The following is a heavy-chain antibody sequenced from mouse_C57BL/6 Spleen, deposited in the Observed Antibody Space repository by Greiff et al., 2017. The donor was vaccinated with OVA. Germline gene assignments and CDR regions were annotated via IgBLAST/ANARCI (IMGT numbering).Heavy chain of an antibody. V-gene: IGHV1-69*01. CDR2: IDPSDSYT. J-gene: IGHJ3*01. D-gene: IGHD3-2*02. Sequence: VQLQQPGAELVMPGASVKLSCKASGYTFTSYWMHWVKQRPGQGLEWIGEIDPSDSYTNYNQKFKGKSTLTVDKSSSTAYMQLSSLTSEDSAVYYCARATTAQATVAYWGQGTLVTVSA. CDR1: GYTFTSYW. CDR3: ARATTAQATVAY.